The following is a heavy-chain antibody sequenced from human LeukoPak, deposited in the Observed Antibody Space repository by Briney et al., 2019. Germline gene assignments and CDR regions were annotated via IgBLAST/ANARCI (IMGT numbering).Heavy chain of an antibody. J-gene: IGHJ4*02. V-gene: IGHV3-33*01. D-gene: IGHD1-14*01. CDR3: TRYNNDHFDY. CDR1: GITFGGYG. CDR2: IAYDGSRA. Sequence: GGSLRLSCAGSGITFGGYGMHWFRQTPGKGLEWVAVIAYDGSRAFYADSVKGRFTISRDNSKNTMSVQMDDLRAEDTAVYYCTRYNNDHFDYWGQGTLVTVSS.